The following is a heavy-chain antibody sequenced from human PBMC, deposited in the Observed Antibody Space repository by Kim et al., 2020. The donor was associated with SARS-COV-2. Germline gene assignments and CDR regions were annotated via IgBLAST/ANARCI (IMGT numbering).Heavy chain of an antibody. V-gene: IGHV4-31*03. Sequence: SETLSLTCTVSGGSISSGGYYWSWIRQHPGKGLEWIGYIYYSGSTYYNPSLKSRVTISVDTSKNQFSLKLSSVTAADTAVYYCARDRRSGIAAVWGQGTLVTVSS. J-gene: IGHJ4*02. CDR3: ARDRRSGIAAV. CDR1: GGSISSGGYY. CDR2: IYYSGST. D-gene: IGHD6-13*01.